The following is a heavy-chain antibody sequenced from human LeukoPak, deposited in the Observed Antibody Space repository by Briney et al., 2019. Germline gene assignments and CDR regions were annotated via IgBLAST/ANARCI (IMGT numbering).Heavy chain of an antibody. J-gene: IGHJ6*03. D-gene: IGHD6-13*01. Sequence: SVKVSCKASGGTFGSYAISWVRQAPGQGLEWMGGIIPIFGTANYAQKFQGRVTITTDESTSTAYMELSSLRSEDTAVYYCARGLRAAWAYYYYYMDVWGKGTTATVSS. V-gene: IGHV1-69*05. CDR3: ARGLRAAWAYYYYYMDV. CDR1: GGTFGSYA. CDR2: IIPIFGTA.